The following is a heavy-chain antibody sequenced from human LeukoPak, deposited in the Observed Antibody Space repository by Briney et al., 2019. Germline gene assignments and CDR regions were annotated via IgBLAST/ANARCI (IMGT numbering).Heavy chain of an antibody. CDR2: ISSSSSYI. V-gene: IGHV3-21*01. CDR1: GFTFSSYS. J-gene: IGHJ4*02. D-gene: IGHD3-22*01. CDR3: ARDRGSYCYDSSGFRPKDY. Sequence: GGSLRLSCAASGFTFSSYSMNWVRQAPGKGLEWVSSISSSSSYIYHADSVKGRFTISRDNAKNSLYLQMNSLRAEDTAVYYCARDRGSYCYDSSGFRPKDYWGQGTLVTVSS.